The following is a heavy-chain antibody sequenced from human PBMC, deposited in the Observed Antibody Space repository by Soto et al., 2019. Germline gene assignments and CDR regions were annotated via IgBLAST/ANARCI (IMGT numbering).Heavy chain of an antibody. Sequence: QVQLQQWGAGLLKPSETLSLTCAVYGGSFSGYYWSWIRQPPGKGLEWIGEINHSGSTNYNPSLKSRVTISGDTSKNQFSLKLSSVTAADTAVYYCASTVTNYYSYYLDVWGEGTTVTVSS. D-gene: IGHD4-17*01. J-gene: IGHJ6*03. CDR1: GGSFSGYY. CDR3: ASTVTNYYSYYLDV. V-gene: IGHV4-34*01. CDR2: INHSGST.